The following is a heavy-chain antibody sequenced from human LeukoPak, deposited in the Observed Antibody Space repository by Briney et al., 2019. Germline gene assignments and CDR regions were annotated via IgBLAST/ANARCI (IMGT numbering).Heavy chain of an antibody. D-gene: IGHD1-26*01. CDR1: GYTFNVYY. CDR2: INSNSGAR. J-gene: IGHJ4*02. Sequence: GASVKVSCKASGYTFNVYYMHWVRQAPGQGLESMGWINSNSGARNYAQKFQGRVTMSRDTSINTAYMELSRLTSDDTAVYYCARGRGGATTGLGHWGQGALVTVSS. CDR3: ARGRGGATTGLGH. V-gene: IGHV1-2*02.